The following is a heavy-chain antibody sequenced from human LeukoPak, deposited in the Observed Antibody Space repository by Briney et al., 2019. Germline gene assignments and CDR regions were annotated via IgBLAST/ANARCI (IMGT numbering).Heavy chain of an antibody. Sequence: GGSLRLSCAASGFIFSNYWMTWVRQAPGHGLEWVANIKKDGSEKYYVDSVKGRFTIARDNAKNSLFLQMNSLRAEDTALYYCARAYRDHGYWFDPWGQGTLVTVSS. CDR1: GFIFSNYW. J-gene: IGHJ5*02. D-gene: IGHD4/OR15-4a*01. V-gene: IGHV3-7*04. CDR2: IKKDGSEK. CDR3: ARAYRDHGYWFDP.